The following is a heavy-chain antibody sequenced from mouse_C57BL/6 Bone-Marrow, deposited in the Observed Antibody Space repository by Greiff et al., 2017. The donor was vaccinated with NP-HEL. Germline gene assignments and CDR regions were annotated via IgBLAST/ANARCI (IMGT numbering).Heavy chain of an antibody. J-gene: IGHJ4*01. V-gene: IGHV1-81*01. CDR3: ASVTTVVASYYYAMDY. Sequence: VHLVESGAELARPGASLKLSCKASGYTFTSYGISWVKQRTGQGLEWIGEIYPRSGNTYYNEKFKGKATLTADKSSSTAYMELRSLTSEDSAVYFCASVTTVVASYYYAMDYWGQGTSVTVSS. CDR1: GYTFTSYG. D-gene: IGHD1-1*01. CDR2: IYPRSGNT.